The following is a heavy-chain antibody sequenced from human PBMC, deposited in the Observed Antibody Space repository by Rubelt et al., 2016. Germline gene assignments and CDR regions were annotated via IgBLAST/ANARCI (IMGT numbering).Heavy chain of an antibody. CDR2: SIPIFGTA. Sequence: QVQLVQSGAEVKKPGSSVKVSCKASGGTFRSYAISWVRQAPGQGLEWMGGSIPIFGTATYAQKFQGRVTIIADESTSTSYMGLSSLRSEDTAVYYCARRQQLGPFDYWGQGTLVTVSS. J-gene: IGHJ4*02. CDR1: GGTFRSYA. V-gene: IGHV1-69*01. CDR3: ARRQQLGPFDY. D-gene: IGHD6-13*01.